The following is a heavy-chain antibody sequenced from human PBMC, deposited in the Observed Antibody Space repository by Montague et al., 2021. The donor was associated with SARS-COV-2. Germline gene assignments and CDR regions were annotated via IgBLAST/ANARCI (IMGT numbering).Heavy chain of an antibody. CDR3: AREGRVGGDYFDL. D-gene: IGHD3-16*01. CDR2: HYSGGIT. CDR1: GASISSYD. Sequence: SETLSLTCSVSGASISSYDWSWIRQPPGKGLEWIAYHYSGGITGYNPSLKSRGTISVDTSKNQVSLSVKSVTAADTAVYYCAREGRVGGDYFDLWGQGTLVTVSS. V-gene: IGHV4-4*08. J-gene: IGHJ4*02.